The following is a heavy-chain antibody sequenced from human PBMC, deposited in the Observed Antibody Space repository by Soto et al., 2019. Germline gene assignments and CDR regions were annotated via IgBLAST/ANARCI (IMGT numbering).Heavy chain of an antibody. J-gene: IGHJ5*02. V-gene: IGHV2-26*01. CDR1: GFSLSNAGMG. D-gene: IGHD2-15*01. CDR3: AQTEDGGRSRTPAGWFDA. CDR2: ILSNDER. Sequence: QVTLKESGPVLVKPTETLTLTCTVSGFSLSNAGMGVSWIRQPPGKALEWLAHILSNDERRFSTSLNNRLTISKDTFNSQVVLIMTNMDPVDTATYYCAQTEDGGRSRTPAGWFDAWGQGTLVTVSS.